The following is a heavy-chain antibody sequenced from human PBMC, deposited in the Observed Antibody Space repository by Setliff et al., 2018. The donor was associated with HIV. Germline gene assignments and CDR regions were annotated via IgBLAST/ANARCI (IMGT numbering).Heavy chain of an antibody. CDR1: GYTFTGYF. CDR2: MNPNTGNT. Sequence: GASVKVSCKASGYTFTGYFIHWVRQAPGQGFEWMGWMNPNTGNTHYAPKFQGRVTMTRDTSITTAYMEMTKLTSDDTAVYYCARDEERRGPPGIWGQGTMVTVSS. J-gene: IGHJ3*02. V-gene: IGHV1-2*02. CDR3: ARDEERRGPPGI. D-gene: IGHD1-26*01.